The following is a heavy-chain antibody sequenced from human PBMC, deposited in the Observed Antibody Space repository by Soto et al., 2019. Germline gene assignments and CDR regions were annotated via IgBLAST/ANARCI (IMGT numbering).Heavy chain of an antibody. V-gene: IGHV4-59*01. CDR2: IYYSGST. CDR3: ARGRGGWFINQLLNAFDI. J-gene: IGHJ3*02. Sequence: PSWSLSLASASCGGTFRGYYWAWILKPPGKGLEWIGYIYYSGSTNYNPSLKSRVTISVDTSKNQFSLKLSSVTAADTAVYYCARGRGGWFINQLLNAFDIWGQGTMVTAS. CDR1: GGTFRGYY. D-gene: IGHD2-2*01.